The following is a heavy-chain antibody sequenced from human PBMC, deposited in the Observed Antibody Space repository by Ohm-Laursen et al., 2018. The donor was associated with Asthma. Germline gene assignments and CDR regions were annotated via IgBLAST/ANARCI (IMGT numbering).Heavy chain of an antibody. CDR2: ISGTGGRT. Sequence: SLRLSCTASGFTFSSYAMHWVRQGPGKGLEWVSVISGTGGRTYLADSVKGRFTMSRDNSKNTLSLQMNSLRAEDTAVYYCAKTRDDYVWGSYRSGHFDNWGQGTLVTVSS. J-gene: IGHJ4*02. CDR1: GFTFSSYA. D-gene: IGHD3-16*02. CDR3: AKTRDDYVWGSYRSGHFDN. V-gene: IGHV3-23*01.